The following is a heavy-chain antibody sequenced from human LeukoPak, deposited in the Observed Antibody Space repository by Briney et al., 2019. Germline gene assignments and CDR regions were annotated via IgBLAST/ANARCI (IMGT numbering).Heavy chain of an antibody. V-gene: IGHV4-34*01. CDR1: GGSFSCYY. Sequence: SETVSLTCAVYGGSFSCYYCSWIRQPPGKGLEWIGEINHSGSTNYNPSLKSRVTISMDTSKNQFSLKLRSVTAADTAVYYCARHPFFAPFDYWGLGTLVPVSS. CDR2: INHSGST. J-gene: IGHJ4*02. CDR3: ARHPFFAPFDY. D-gene: IGHD3-3*01.